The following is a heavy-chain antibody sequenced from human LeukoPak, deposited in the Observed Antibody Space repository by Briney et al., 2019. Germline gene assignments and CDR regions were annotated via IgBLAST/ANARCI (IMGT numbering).Heavy chain of an antibody. V-gene: IGHV1-18*01. CDR1: GYTFTSYG. J-gene: IGHJ5*02. Sequence: ASVKVSCKASGYTFTSYGISWVRQAPGQGLEWMGWISAYNGNTNYAQKLQGRVTMTTDTSTSTAYMELRSLRSDDTAVYYCAGGNYYGSGSYGNWFDPWGQGTLVTVSS. CDR2: ISAYNGNT. CDR3: AGGNYYGSGSYGNWFDP. D-gene: IGHD3-10*01.